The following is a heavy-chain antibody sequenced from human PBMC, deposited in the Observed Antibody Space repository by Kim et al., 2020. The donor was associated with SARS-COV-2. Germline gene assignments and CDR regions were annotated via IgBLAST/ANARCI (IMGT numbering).Heavy chain of an antibody. D-gene: IGHD6-19*01. CDR2: SYHSGST. CDR3: ARGPGDSSSFGFDP. J-gene: IGHJ5*02. CDR1: GGSISSNNW. V-gene: IGHV4-4*02. Sequence: SETLSLTCGVSGGSISSNNWWSCVRQPPGKRLEWIGESYHSGSTNYNPSLKSRVTISVDKSKHQFSLNLNSVTAEATAVYYGARGPGDSSSFGFDPWGQGTLVTVSS.